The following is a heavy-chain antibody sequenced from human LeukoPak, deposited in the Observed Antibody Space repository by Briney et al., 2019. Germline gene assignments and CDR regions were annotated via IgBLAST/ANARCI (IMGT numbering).Heavy chain of an antibody. CDR1: GYTFTGYY. Sequence: ASVKVSCKASGYTFTGYYMHWVRQAPGQGLEWMGWINPNSGGTNYAQKFQGRVTMTRDTSISTAYMELSRLRSDDTAVYYCARDQMTTVTLPDHWGQGTLVTVSS. CDR2: INPNSGGT. V-gene: IGHV1-2*02. CDR3: ARDQMTTVTLPDH. J-gene: IGHJ4*02. D-gene: IGHD4-17*01.